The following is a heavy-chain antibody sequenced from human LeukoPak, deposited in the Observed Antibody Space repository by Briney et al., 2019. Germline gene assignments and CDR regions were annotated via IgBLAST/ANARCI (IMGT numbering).Heavy chain of an antibody. J-gene: IGHJ4*02. CDR3: AREGSSSSWDY. D-gene: IGHD6-13*01. CDR2: IYYSGST. CDR1: GGSISSYY. Sequence: SETLSLTCTVSGGSISSYYWSWIRQPPGKGLEWIGYIYYSGSTNYSPSLKSRVTISVDTSKNQFSLKLSSVTAADTAVYYCAREGSSSSWDYWGQGTLVTVSS. V-gene: IGHV4-59*01.